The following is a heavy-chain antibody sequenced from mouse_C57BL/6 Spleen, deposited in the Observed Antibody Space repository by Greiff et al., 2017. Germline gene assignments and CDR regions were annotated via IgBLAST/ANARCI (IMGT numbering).Heavy chain of an antibody. V-gene: IGHV5-17*01. Sequence: DVQLVESGGGLVKPGGSLKISCAASGFTFCDYGMHWVRQAPEKGLGWVAYISSGSSTIYYADTVKGRFTISRDNAKNTLFLQMTSLRSEDTAMYYCARGSTAGVAYWGQGTLVTGSA. J-gene: IGHJ3*01. CDR3: ARGSTAGVAY. CDR2: ISSGSSTI. CDR1: GFTFCDYG.